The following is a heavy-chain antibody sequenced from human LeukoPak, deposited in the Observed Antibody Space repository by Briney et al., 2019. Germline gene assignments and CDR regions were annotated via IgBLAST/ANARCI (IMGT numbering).Heavy chain of an antibody. CDR1: GDSIISTTYF. D-gene: IGHD3-22*01. J-gene: IGHJ4*02. V-gene: IGHV4-39*07. Sequence: SETLSLTCTVSGDSIISTTYFWGYIRQPPGKGLEWIGEINHSGSTNYNPSLKSRVTISVDTSKNQFSLKLSSVTAADTAVYYCARVAHSRLRDYWGQGTLVTVSS. CDR3: ARVAHSRLRDY. CDR2: INHSGST.